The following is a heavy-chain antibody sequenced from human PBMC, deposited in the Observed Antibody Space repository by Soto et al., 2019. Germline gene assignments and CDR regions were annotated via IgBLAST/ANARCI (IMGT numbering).Heavy chain of an antibody. D-gene: IGHD3-10*01. J-gene: IGHJ5*02. Sequence: QLQLQESGPGLVKPSETLSLTCTVSGGSISSSSYYWGWIRQPPGKGLEWIGSIYYSGSTYYNPSLKSRVTISVDTSKNQFSLKLSSVTAADTAVYYCARQVPTEGEGPNWFDPWGQGTLVTVSS. CDR3: ARQVPTEGEGPNWFDP. V-gene: IGHV4-39*01. CDR1: GGSISSSSYY. CDR2: IYYSGST.